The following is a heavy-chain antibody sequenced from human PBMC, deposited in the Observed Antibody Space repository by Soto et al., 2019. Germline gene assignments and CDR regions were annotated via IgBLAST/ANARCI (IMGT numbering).Heavy chain of an antibody. Sequence: ASVKVSCKASGYTFTSYGISWVRQAPGQGLEWMGWISAYNGNTNYAQKLQGRVTMTTDTSTSTAYMELRSLRSDDTAVYYCARDDAPYYYGSGSRLAHYYYYGMDVWRQGTTVTVSS. D-gene: IGHD3-10*01. CDR2: ISAYNGNT. CDR3: ARDDAPYYYGSGSRLAHYYYYGMDV. J-gene: IGHJ6*02. V-gene: IGHV1-18*04. CDR1: GYTFTSYG.